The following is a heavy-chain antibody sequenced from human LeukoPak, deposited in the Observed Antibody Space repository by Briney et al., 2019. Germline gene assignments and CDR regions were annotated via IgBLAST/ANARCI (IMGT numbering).Heavy chain of an antibody. J-gene: IGHJ4*02. CDR3: ARDRGSSGWYDY. CDR2: IYTSGGS. V-gene: IGHV4-61*02. D-gene: IGHD6-19*01. CDR1: GGSISSGGYY. Sequence: SETLSLTCTASGGSISSGGYYWIWIRQPPGKGLEWIGRIYTSGGSSYNPSLKSRVTISVDTSKIQFSLKLSSVTAADTAVYYCARDRGSSGWYDYWGQGTLVTVSS.